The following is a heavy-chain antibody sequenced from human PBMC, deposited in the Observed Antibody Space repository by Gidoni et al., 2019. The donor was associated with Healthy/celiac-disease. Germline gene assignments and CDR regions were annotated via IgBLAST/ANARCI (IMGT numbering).Heavy chain of an antibody. V-gene: IGHV3-49*03. CDR2: IRSKAYGGTT. Sequence: EVQLVESGGGLVQRGRSLRLSCTASGFPFVVYAMSWFCQAPGKGLEWVGFIRSKAYGGTTEYAAAVKGRFTISRDDSKSIAYLQMNSLKTEDTAVYYCTRDPLVVTAIRMQKLQHDAFDIWGQGTMVTVSS. D-gene: IGHD2-21*02. CDR1: GFPFVVYA. CDR3: TRDPLVVTAIRMQKLQHDAFDI. J-gene: IGHJ3*02.